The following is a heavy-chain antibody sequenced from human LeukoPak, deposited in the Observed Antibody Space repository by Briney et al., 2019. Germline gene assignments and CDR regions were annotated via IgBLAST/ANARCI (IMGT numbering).Heavy chain of an antibody. V-gene: IGHV4-39*01. CDR3: ARQVVAATVALGY. Sequence: SETLSLTCTVSGGSISSSSYYWGWIRQPPGKGLEWIGSIYYSGSTYYNPSLKSRVTISVDTSKNQFSLKLSSVTAADTAVYYCARQVVAATVALGYWGQGTLVTVSS. CDR1: GGSISSSSYY. D-gene: IGHD2-15*01. CDR2: IYYSGST. J-gene: IGHJ4*02.